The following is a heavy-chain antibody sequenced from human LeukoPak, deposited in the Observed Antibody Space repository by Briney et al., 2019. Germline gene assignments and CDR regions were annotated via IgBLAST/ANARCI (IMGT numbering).Heavy chain of an antibody. Sequence: PGGSLRLSCAASGFTFSTYAMNWVRQAPGEGLQWVSAISGSGGSTAYADSVKGRFTITRDNSKNTLYLQMNSLRAEDTALYYCVKDRVAADYYLDYWGQGTLVTVSS. V-gene: IGHV3-23*01. CDR3: VKDRVAADYYLDY. J-gene: IGHJ4*02. D-gene: IGHD6-13*01. CDR1: GFTFSTYA. CDR2: ISGSGGST.